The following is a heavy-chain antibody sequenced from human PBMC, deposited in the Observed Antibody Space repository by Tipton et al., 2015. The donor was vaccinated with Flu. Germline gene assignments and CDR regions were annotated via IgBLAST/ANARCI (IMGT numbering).Heavy chain of an antibody. CDR1: GDNFNTYA. D-gene: IGHD3-10*01. J-gene: IGHJ1*01. CDR3: ASKYFYYNSAYDLEH. V-gene: IGHV1-69*18. CDR2: IIPVFGTT. Sequence: QLMQSGAEVKKPGSSVKVSCKSSGDNFNTYAISWVRRAPGQGLEWMGRIIPVFGTTNYAQKFQGRVTITRDESTSTAYMELSSLTSEDTAVYYCASKYFYYNSAYDLEHWGQGTLVTVSS.